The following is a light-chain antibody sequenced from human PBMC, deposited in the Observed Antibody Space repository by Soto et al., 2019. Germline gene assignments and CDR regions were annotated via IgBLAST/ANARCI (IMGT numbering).Light chain of an antibody. CDR1: QSISNW. J-gene: IGKJ1*01. Sequence: DIHMTQSPSTLSASVGDRVTITCRASQSISNWLAWYQQKPGKAPNLLIYDASILESGVPSRFSGSGSGTEFTLTISSLQPDDFATYYCQQYNSYSSLFGQGTKVDIK. CDR2: DAS. V-gene: IGKV1-5*01. CDR3: QQYNSYSSL.